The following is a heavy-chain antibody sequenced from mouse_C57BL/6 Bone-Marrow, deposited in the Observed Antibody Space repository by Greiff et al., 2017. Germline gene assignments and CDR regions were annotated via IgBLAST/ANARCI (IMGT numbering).Heavy chain of an antibody. J-gene: IGHJ1*03. CDR2: INPSYGTT. CDR1: GYSFTDYN. V-gene: IGHV1-39*01. Sequence: VQLKESGPELVKPGASVKISCKASGYSFTDYNMNWVKQSHGQSLEWIGVINPSYGTTSYNQKFKGKATLTVDQSSSTAYMQLNSLTSEDSAVYYCACSYWYFDVWGTGPTVTVSA. CDR3: ACSYWYFDV.